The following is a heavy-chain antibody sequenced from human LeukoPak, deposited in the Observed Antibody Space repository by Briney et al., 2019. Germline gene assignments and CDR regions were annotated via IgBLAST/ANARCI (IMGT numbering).Heavy chain of an antibody. Sequence: GASVKVSCKASGGTFSSYANSWVRQAPGPGLEWMGGIIPIFGTANYAQKFQGRVTITADESTSTAYMELNSLRSEDTAVYYCARAPREYQLLWSAFDIWGQGTMVTVSS. D-gene: IGHD2-2*01. V-gene: IGHV1-69*13. CDR2: IIPIFGTA. J-gene: IGHJ3*02. CDR1: GGTFSSYA. CDR3: ARAPREYQLLWSAFDI.